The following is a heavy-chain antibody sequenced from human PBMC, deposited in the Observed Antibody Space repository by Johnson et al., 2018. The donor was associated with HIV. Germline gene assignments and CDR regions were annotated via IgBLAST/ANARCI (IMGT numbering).Heavy chain of an antibody. V-gene: IGHV3-30*02. CDR2: IRYDGSNK. D-gene: IGHD3-22*01. CDR1: GFTFSSYG. Sequence: QVQLVESGGGVVQPGVSLRLSCAASGFTFSSYGMHWVRQAPGKGLEWVAFIRYDGSNKYYEDSVKGRFTISRDNSKNTLYLQMGSLRAEDMAVYYCAIPYYYDSRAYQWGQGTMVTVSS. CDR3: AIPYYYDSRAYQ. J-gene: IGHJ3*01.